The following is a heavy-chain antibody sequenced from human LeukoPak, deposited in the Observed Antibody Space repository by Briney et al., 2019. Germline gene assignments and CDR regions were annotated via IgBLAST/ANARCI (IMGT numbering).Heavy chain of an antibody. D-gene: IGHD1/OR15-1a*01. CDR2: ISPHKGNT. V-gene: IGHV1-18*03. J-gene: IGHJ6*03. CDR3: ARDQQQGDHYSFYYMDF. CDR1: VYSFSNHG. Sequence: ASVKVSCKGSVYSFSNHGITWVRQAPGQGLEWIGWISPHKGNTNYQQRLQGRLIMTTDASTSTAYMELRDLRSDDMAIYYCARDQQQGDHYSFYYMDFWGEGTTVIVSS.